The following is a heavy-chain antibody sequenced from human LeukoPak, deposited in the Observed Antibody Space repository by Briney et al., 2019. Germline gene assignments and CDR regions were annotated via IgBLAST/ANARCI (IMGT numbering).Heavy chain of an antibody. CDR1: AGSISNYY. D-gene: IGHD3-22*01. V-gene: IGHV4-4*07. J-gene: IGHJ4*02. CDR3: ARGVSASSGYYYVRN. Sequence: PSETLSLTCTVSAGSISNYYWSWIRQPAGKGLEWIGLIYTSGSTNYNPSLKSRVTISVDTSKNQFSLKLSSVTAADTAVYYCARGVSASSGYYYVRNWGQGTLVTVSS. CDR2: IYTSGST.